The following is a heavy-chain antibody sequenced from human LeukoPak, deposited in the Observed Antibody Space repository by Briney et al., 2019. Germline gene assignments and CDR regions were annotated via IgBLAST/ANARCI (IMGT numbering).Heavy chain of an antibody. CDR1: GLTFSNYG. J-gene: IGHJ4*02. D-gene: IGHD3-10*01. Sequence: PGGSLRLSCEASGLTFSNYGMSWVRQAPGKGLQWVSAITGDGTTTFYADSVKGRFTISRDNSKNTLYLQMNSLRAEDTAVYYCARDRAHDYWGQGTLVTVSS. CDR2: ITGDGTTT. CDR3: ARDRAHDY. V-gene: IGHV3-23*01.